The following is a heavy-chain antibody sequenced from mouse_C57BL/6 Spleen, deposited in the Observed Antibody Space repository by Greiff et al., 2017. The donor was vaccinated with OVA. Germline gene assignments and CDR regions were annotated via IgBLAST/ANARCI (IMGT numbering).Heavy chain of an antibody. V-gene: IGHV1-81*01. Sequence: VQLQQSGAELARPGASVKLSCKASGYTFTSYGISWVKQRTGQGLEWIGEIYPRSGNTYYNEKFKGKATLTADKSSSTAYMELRSLTSEDSAVYFCARLYYDYDGAYWGQGTLVTVSA. D-gene: IGHD2-4*01. CDR1: GYTFTSYG. CDR3: ARLYYDYDGAY. CDR2: IYPRSGNT. J-gene: IGHJ3*01.